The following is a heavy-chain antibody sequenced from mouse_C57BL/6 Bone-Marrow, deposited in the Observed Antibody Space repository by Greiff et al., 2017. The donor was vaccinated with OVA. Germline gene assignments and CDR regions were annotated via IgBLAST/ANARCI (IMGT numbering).Heavy chain of an antibody. J-gene: IGHJ3*02. D-gene: IGHD2-2*01. CDR1: GFTFSSYG. Sequence: EVQLVESGGDLVKPGGSLKLSCAASGFTFSSYGMSWVRQTPDQRLEWVATISSGGSYTYYPDSVKGRFTISRDNAKNTLYLQMSSLKSEDTAMYYCAREDYGYEKWGRG. V-gene: IGHV5-6*01. CDR2: ISSGGSYT. CDR3: AREDYGYEK.